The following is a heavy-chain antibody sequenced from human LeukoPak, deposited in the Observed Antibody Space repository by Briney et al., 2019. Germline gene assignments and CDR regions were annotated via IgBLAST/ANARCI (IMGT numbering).Heavy chain of an antibody. Sequence: GGSLRLSCAASGFTFSDYYMTWIRQAPGNGLEWIAYIGSDISFTKYTDSGKGRFTVSRNNAKNSLYLQMNSLRAEDTAVYFCARLPDRLAVGNYNRWGQGTLVTVCS. D-gene: IGHD1-7*01. CDR2: IGSDISFT. J-gene: IGHJ5*02. CDR1: GFTFSDYY. CDR3: ARLPDRLAVGNYNR. V-gene: IGHV3-11*06.